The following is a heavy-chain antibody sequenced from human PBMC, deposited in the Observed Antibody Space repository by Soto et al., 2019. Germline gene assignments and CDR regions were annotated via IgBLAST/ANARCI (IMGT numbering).Heavy chain of an antibody. CDR2: ISTAGDT. D-gene: IGHD3-22*01. CDR1: GFTFSSYD. Sequence: PGGSLRLSCAASGFTFSSYDMHWVRQATGKGLEWVSAISTAGDTYYPGSVKGRFTISRENAKNSLYLQMNSLRAGDTAVYYCARARPMSQTIDYWGQGALVTVSS. CDR3: ARARPMSQTIDY. V-gene: IGHV3-13*01. J-gene: IGHJ4*02.